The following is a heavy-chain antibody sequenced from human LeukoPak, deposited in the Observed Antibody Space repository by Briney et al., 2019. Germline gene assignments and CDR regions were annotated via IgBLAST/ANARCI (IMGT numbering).Heavy chain of an antibody. CDR3: AKSSSWFLHDFDY. D-gene: IGHD6-13*01. Sequence: SETLSLTCAVYGGSFSGYYWSWIHQPPGKGLEWIGEINHSGSTNYNPSLKSRVTISVDTSKNQFSLKLSSVTAADTAVYYCAKSSSWFLHDFDYWGQGTLVTVSS. CDR2: INHSGST. J-gene: IGHJ4*02. V-gene: IGHV4-34*01. CDR1: GGSFSGYY.